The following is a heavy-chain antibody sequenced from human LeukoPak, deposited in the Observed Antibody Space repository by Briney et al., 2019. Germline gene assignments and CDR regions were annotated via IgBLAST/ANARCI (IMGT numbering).Heavy chain of an antibody. CDR2: ISGSGGST. CDR1: GFTFSSYA. CDR3: AKDRYYGSGSYPYYYYGMDV. Sequence: LSGGSLRLSCAASGFTFSSYAMSWVRQAPGKGLEWVSAISGSGGSTYYADSVKGRFTISRDNSKNTLYLQMNSLRAEDTAVYYCAKDRYYGSGSYPYYYYGMDVWGQGTTVTVSS. D-gene: IGHD3-10*01. J-gene: IGHJ6*02. V-gene: IGHV3-23*01.